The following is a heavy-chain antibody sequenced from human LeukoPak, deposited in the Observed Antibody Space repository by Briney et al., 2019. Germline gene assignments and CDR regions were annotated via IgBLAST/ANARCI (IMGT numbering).Heavy chain of an antibody. V-gene: IGHV3-30-3*02. CDR2: ISYDGSNK. CDR1: GFTFSSYA. J-gene: IGHJ4*02. D-gene: IGHD3-22*01. CDR3: AKFGDSSGYPYDY. Sequence: GGSLRLSCAASGFTFSSYAMHWVRQAPGKGLEWVAVISYDGSNKYYADSVKGRFTISRDNSKNTLYLQMNSLRAEDTAVYYCAKFGDSSGYPYDYWGQGTLVTVSS.